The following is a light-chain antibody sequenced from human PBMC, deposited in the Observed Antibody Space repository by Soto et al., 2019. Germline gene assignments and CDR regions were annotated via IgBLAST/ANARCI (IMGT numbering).Light chain of an antibody. V-gene: IGKV3-15*01. CDR2: GAS. J-gene: IGKJ5*01. Sequence: EIVMTQSPATLSVSPVEIATLSCRASENIYTNLAWYQQKPGQAPRLLFYGASTRATGLPARFSGTGSGTEFTLTINSLQAEDSAVYYCQQYYNWPRTFGQGTRREIK. CDR3: QQYYNWPRT. CDR1: ENIYTN.